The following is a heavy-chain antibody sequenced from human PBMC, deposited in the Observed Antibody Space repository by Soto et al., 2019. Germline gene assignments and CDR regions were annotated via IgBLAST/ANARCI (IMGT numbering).Heavy chain of an antibody. Sequence: PSETLSLTCAVYGGSLSGYYWSWIRQPPGKGLEWIGEINHSGSTNYNPSLKSRVTISVDTSKNQFSLKLSSVTAADTAVYYCASYGDSPRVAFDIWGQGTMVTVSS. V-gene: IGHV4-34*01. CDR2: INHSGST. CDR1: GGSLSGYY. CDR3: ASYGDSPRVAFDI. D-gene: IGHD4-17*01. J-gene: IGHJ3*02.